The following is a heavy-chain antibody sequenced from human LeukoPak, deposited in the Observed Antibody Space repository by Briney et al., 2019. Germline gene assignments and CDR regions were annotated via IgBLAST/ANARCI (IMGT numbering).Heavy chain of an antibody. V-gene: IGHV3-48*01. CDR3: ARGSLSWTAKKAVAEHFDY. J-gene: IGHJ4*02. CDR1: GFTFSSYS. CDR2: ISSSTSTI. Sequence: GGSLRLSCAASGFTFSSYSMSWVRQAPGKGLEWISYISSSTSTIYYADSVKGRFTISRDNAKNSLYLQMNSLRAEDTAVYYCARGSLSWTAKKAVAEHFDYWGQGTLVTVSS. D-gene: IGHD6-19*01.